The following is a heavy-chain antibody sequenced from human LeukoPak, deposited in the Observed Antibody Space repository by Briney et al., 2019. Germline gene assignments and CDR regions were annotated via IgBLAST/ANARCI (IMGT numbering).Heavy chain of an antibody. CDR3: AKDVRALNNYGSGSSGFY. CDR1: GFTFSSYG. J-gene: IGHJ4*02. V-gene: IGHV3-30*02. D-gene: IGHD3-10*01. Sequence: GGSLRLSCAASGFTFSSYGMHWVRQAPGKGLEWVAVIWYDGSNKYYADSVKGRFTISRDNSKNTLYLQMNSLRVEDTAVYYCAKDVRALNNYGSGSSGFYWGQGTLVTVSS. CDR2: IWYDGSNK.